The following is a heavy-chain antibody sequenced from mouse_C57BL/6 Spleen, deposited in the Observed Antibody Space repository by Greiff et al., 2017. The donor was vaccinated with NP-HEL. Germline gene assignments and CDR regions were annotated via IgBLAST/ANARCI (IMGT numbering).Heavy chain of an antibody. V-gene: IGHV1-80*01. CDR1: GYSSGSSW. CDR2: IYPGDGDT. J-gene: IGHJ4*01. CDR3: ARRGLYAMDY. Sequence: VKLMESGAGLVKPGASGKISCKASGYSSGSSWMNWVKQRPGKGLEWIGQIYPGDGDTNYNGKFKGKATLTADKSSSTAYMQLSSLTSEDSAVYFCARRGLYAMDYWGQGTSVTVSS.